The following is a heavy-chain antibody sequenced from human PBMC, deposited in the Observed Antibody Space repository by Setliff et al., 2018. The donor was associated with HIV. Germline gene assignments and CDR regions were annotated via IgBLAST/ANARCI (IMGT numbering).Heavy chain of an antibody. V-gene: IGHV1-69*13. D-gene: IGHD5-18*01. CDR2: IIPIFGTA. CDR3: ALPVLGVYSYGYFDY. J-gene: IGHJ4*02. CDR1: GGTFSSYA. Sequence: SVKVSCKASGGTFSSYAISWVRQAPGQGLEWMGGIIPIFGTANYAQKFQGRVTITADESTSTAYMELSSLRSEDTAVDYFALPVLGVYSYGYFDYWGQGTLVTVSS.